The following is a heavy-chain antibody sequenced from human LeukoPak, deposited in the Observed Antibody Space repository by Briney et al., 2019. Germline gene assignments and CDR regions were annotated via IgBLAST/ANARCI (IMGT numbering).Heavy chain of an antibody. D-gene: IGHD3-10*01. CDR2: IYYSGST. J-gene: IGHJ4*02. CDR1: GGSISSGDYY. CDR3: ARSWFGELLGTFDY. V-gene: IGHV4-31*03. Sequence: SETLSLTCTVSGGSISSGDYYWSWIRQHPGKGLEWIGYIYYSGSTYYNPSLKSRVTISVDTSKNQFSLKLSSVTAADTAVYYCARSWFGELLGTFDYWGQGTLVTVSS.